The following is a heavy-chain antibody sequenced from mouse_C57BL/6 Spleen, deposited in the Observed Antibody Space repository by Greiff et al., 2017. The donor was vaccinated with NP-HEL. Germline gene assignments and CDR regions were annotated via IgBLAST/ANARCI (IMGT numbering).Heavy chain of an antibody. CDR3: ARRDYGSSSAWFAY. CDR2: VYPGDGDT. J-gene: IGHJ3*01. V-gene: IGHV1-80*01. CDR1: GYAFRSYW. Sequence: VQLQQSGAELVKPGASVKISCKASGYAFRSYWMNWVKQRPGKGLEGIGQVYPGDGDTYYNGKFKGKATLTADKSSSTAYMQLSSLTSEDSAVYFCARRDYGSSSAWFAYWGQGTLVTVSA. D-gene: IGHD1-1*01.